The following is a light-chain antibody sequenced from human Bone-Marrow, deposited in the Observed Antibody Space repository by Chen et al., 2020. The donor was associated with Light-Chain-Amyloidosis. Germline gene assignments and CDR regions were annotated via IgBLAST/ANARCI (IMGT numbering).Light chain of an antibody. CDR2: LNSDGSQ. V-gene: IGLV4-69*01. J-gene: IGLJ3*02. Sequence: QLVVTQSPSASASLGASVKLTCTLSSGHSNYAVAWHQQQPEKGPRYLMKLNSDGSQNKGDGIPDRFSGSSSGAERYLTIASLQSEDVADYFCQTWGTGIQVFGGGTKLTVL. CDR3: QTWGTGIQV. CDR1: SGHSNYA.